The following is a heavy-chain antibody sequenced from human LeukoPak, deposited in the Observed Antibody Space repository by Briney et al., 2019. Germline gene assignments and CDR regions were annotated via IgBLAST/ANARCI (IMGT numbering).Heavy chain of an antibody. CDR1: GYSISSGYY. CDR2: IYHSGST. Sequence: SETLSLTCAVSGYSISSGYYWGWIRQPPGKGLEWIGSIYHSGSTYYNPSLKSRVTISVDTSKNQFSLKLSSVTAADTAVYYCARLTAEDAFGIWGQGTMVTVSS. V-gene: IGHV4-38-2*01. D-gene: IGHD4/OR15-4a*01. J-gene: IGHJ3*02. CDR3: ARLTAEDAFGI.